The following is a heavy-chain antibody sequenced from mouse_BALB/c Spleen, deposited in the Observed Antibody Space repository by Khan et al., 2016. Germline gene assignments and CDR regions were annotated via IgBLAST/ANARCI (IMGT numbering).Heavy chain of an antibody. J-gene: IGHJ4*01. CDR1: GFSLIAYG. CDR3: ARDGWGYYAMDY. V-gene: IGHV2-6-7*01. Sequence: QVQLKESGPGLVAPSQSLSITCTVSGFSLIAYGVNWVRQPPGKSLEWLGMIWGDGTTDYNSALKSRLNITQDNSKSQVFLKMNSLQTDDTARYYVARDGWGYYAMDYWGQGTSVTVSS. CDR2: IWGDGTT. D-gene: IGHD2-2*01.